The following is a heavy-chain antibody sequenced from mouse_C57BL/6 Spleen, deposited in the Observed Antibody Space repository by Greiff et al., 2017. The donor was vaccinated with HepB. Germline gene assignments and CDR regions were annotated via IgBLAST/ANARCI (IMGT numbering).Heavy chain of an antibody. J-gene: IGHJ3*01. V-gene: IGHV5-4*01. CDR2: ISDGGSYT. D-gene: IGHD1-1*01. CDR3: ARGDTTVVAPFAY. CDR1: GVTFSSYA. Sequence: EVQLVESGGGLVKPGGSLKLSCAASGVTFSSYAMSWVRQTPEKRLEWVATISDGGSYTYYPDNVKGRFTISRDNAKNNLYLQMSHLKSEDTAMYYCARGDTTVVAPFAYWGQGTLVTVSA.